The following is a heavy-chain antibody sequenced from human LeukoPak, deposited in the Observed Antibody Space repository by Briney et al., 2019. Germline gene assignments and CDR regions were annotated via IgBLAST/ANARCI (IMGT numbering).Heavy chain of an antibody. J-gene: IGHJ4*02. CDR1: GFTYSSYE. D-gene: IGHD3-10*01. CDR3: ARDWSYYGSGGFDY. Sequence: GASLRLSCAASGFTYSSYEMNWVRQAPAKGLERVSYISSSGSTIYYADSVKGRFTISRVNAKNSLYLQMNSLRAEDTAVYYCARDWSYYGSGGFDYWGQGTLVTVSS. CDR2: ISSSGSTI. V-gene: IGHV3-48*03.